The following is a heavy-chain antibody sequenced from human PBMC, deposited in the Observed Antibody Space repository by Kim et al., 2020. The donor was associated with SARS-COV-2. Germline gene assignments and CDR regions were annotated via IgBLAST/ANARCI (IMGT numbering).Heavy chain of an antibody. CDR2: INGDGRST. Sequence: GGSLRLSCAASGLTFSRHWMHWVRQDPAKGLVWVSRINGDGRSTGYADSVKGRFTISRDNARNTLYLQMNSLRAEDTAMYYCVSGSKEECCHGPTPTLRFLEWGQGGQGTVTS. J-gene: IGHJ4*02. CDR1: GLTFSRHW. V-gene: IGHV3-74*01. CDR3: VSGSKEECCHGPTPTLRFLE. D-gene: IGHD2-2*03.